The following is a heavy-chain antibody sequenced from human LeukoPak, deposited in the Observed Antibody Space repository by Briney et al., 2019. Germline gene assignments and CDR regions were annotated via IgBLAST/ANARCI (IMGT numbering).Heavy chain of an antibody. CDR1: GGSISSYY. Sequence: SETLSLTCTVSGGSISSYYWSWIRQPPGKGLEWIGYIYYSGSTNYNPSLKSRVTISVDTSKNQFSLKLSSVTAADTAVYYCTRVAATYYFDYWGQGTLVTVSS. CDR2: IYYSGST. CDR3: TRVAATYYFDY. V-gene: IGHV4-59*01. D-gene: IGHD2-15*01. J-gene: IGHJ4*02.